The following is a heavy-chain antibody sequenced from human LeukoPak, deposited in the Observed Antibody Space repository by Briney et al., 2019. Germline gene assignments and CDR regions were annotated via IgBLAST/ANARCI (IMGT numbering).Heavy chain of an antibody. CDR2: IYTSGST. CDR1: GGSISSSSYY. J-gene: IGHJ6*03. CDR3: ARDSAVYYYYYYMDV. V-gene: IGHV4-61*02. Sequence: SETLSLTCTVSGGSISSSSYYWGWIRQPAGKGLEWIGRIYTSGSTNYNPSLKSRVTISVDTSKNQFSLKLSSVTAADTAVYYCARDSAVYYYYYYMDVWGKGTTVTVSS.